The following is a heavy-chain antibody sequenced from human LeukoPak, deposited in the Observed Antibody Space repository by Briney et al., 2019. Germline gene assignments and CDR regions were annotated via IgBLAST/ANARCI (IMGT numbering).Heavy chain of an antibody. CDR3: AKTQEDIVVVVAAPFDY. J-gene: IGHJ4*02. D-gene: IGHD2-15*01. CDR2: ISGSGGST. V-gene: IGHV3-23*01. Sequence: SGGSLRLSCAASGFTFSTYWMSWVRQAPGKGLEWVSGISGSGGSTYYADSVKGRFTISRDNSKNTLYLQMNSLRVEDTAVYNCAKTQEDIVVVVAAPFDYWGQGTLVTVSS. CDR1: GFTFSTYW.